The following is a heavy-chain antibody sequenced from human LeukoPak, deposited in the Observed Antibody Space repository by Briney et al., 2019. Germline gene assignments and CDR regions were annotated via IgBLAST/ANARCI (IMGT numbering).Heavy chain of an antibody. Sequence: GGSLRLSCAASGFTFSSYSMNWVRQAPGKGLEWVSGISGSGGGTYYADSVKGRFIISRDNSKNTLYLQMDSLRAEDTAIYYCARDRSDSEHWFAGSHWGQGTLVTVSS. CDR1: GFTFSSYS. V-gene: IGHV3-23*01. D-gene: IGHD3-10*01. CDR2: ISGSGGGT. CDR3: ARDRSDSEHWFAGSH. J-gene: IGHJ4*02.